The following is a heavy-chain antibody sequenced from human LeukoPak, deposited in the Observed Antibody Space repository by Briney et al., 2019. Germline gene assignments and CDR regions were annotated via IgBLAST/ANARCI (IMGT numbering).Heavy chain of an antibody. CDR2: IYYSGST. Sequence: SETLSLTCTVSGGSISSYYWSWIRQPPGRGLEWIGYIYYSGSTNYNPSLKSRVTISVDTSKNQFSLKLSSATAADTAVYYCAGLGYCSSTSCQQVDYWGQGTLVTVSS. CDR1: GGSISSYY. CDR3: AGLGYCSSTSCQQVDY. J-gene: IGHJ4*02. D-gene: IGHD2-2*01. V-gene: IGHV4-59*01.